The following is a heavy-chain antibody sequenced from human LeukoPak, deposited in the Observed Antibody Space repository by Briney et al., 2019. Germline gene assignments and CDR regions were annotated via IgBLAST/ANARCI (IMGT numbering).Heavy chain of an antibody. D-gene: IGHD2-2*02. J-gene: IGHJ4*02. V-gene: IGHV1-3*03. CDR2: INPGNGDT. CDR1: GYSFTSQD. Sequence: GASVKVSCKTSGYSFTSQDMHWVRQAPGQSLEWMGCINPGNGDTKYSQEFQGRVTITRDTSATTAYMELSSLRSDDMAVYYCTLYNSWGQGTLVTVSS. CDR3: TLYNS.